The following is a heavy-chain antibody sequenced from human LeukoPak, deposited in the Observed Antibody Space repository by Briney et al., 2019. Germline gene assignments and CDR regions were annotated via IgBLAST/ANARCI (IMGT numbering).Heavy chain of an antibody. J-gene: IGHJ4*02. V-gene: IGHV4-4*02. CDR1: GGSISSSNW. CDR2: IYHSGTT. D-gene: IGHD6-19*01. CDR3: AREYSSGWSFDY. Sequence: SETLSLTCAVSGGSISSSNWWSWVRQPPGKGLEWIGEIYHSGTTNYNPSLKSRVTISVDKSKNQFSLKLSSVTVADTAVYYCAREYSSGWSFDYWGQGTLATVSS.